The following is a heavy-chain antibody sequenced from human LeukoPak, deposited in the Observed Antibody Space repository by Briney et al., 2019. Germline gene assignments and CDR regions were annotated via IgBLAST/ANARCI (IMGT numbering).Heavy chain of an antibody. CDR3: ARRNSSGIAAAGIAFDI. D-gene: IGHD6-13*01. CDR2: IYYSGST. Sequence: PSETLSLTCTVSSVSISSSNYYWGWIRQPPGEGLEWIGSIYYSGSTYYNPSLKSRVTISVDTSKNQFSLRLSSVIAADTAVYYCARRNSSGIAAAGIAFDIWGQGTMVTVSS. V-gene: IGHV4-39*07. J-gene: IGHJ3*02. CDR1: SVSISSSNYY.